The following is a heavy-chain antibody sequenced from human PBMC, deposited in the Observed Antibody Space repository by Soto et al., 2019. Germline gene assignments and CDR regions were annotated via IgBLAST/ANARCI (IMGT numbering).Heavy chain of an antibody. D-gene: IGHD1-1*01. V-gene: IGHV4-59*01. CDR3: ARVPLNWNRYYYYYYMDV. J-gene: IGHJ6*03. CDR2: IYYSGST. Sequence: SETLSLTCTVSGGSISSYYWSWIRQPPGKGLEWIGYIYYSGSTNYNPSLKSRVTISVDTSKNQFSLKLSSVTAADTAVYYCARVPLNWNRYYYYYYMDVWGKGTTVTVSS. CDR1: GGSISSYY.